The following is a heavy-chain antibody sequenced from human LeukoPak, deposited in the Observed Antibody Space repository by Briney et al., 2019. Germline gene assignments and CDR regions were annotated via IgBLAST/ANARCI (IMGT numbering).Heavy chain of an antibody. V-gene: IGHV4-59*01. D-gene: IGHD3-22*01. J-gene: IGHJ4*02. CDR2: IFSRGSS. Sequence: SETLSLTCSGSGGSISNYYWSWIRQPPGKGLEWIGYIFSRGSSNYSPSLKSRVTISVDTSKNQFSLKLSSVTAADTAVYYCARASDSSGYYDLDYWGQGTLVTVSS. CDR3: ARASDSSGYYDLDY. CDR1: GGSISNYY.